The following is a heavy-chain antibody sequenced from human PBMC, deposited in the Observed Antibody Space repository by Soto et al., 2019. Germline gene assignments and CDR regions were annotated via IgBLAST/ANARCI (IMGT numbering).Heavy chain of an antibody. CDR2: IYHSGST. V-gene: IGHV4-4*02. CDR3: ARGPILSPWGGPEYYFDY. D-gene: IGHD7-27*01. J-gene: IGHJ4*02. Sequence: QVQLQESDPGLVKPSGTLSLTCAVSGGSIRGSNWWSWVRHPPGKGLEWIGEIYHSGSTNYNPSLKSRVTISVDTSKNQFSLKLSSVTAADPAVYYCARGPILSPWGGPEYYFDYWGQGSLVTVSS. CDR1: GGSIRGSNW.